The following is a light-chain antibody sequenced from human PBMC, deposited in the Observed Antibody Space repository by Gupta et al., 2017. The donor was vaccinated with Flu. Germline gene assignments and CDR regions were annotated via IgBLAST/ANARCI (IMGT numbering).Light chain of an antibody. CDR3: QQRVT. CDR2: AAS. CDR1: QSISSY. Sequence: DIHMTQSPSSMSASVRDRVTITCRTSQSISSYFNWHPQKPGNVPKLLFYAASSLQSGVPSSFCGRGFATDFTRTISSLLPNDFATYYCQQRVTFGQGTRLEIK. V-gene: IGKV1-39*01. J-gene: IGKJ5*01.